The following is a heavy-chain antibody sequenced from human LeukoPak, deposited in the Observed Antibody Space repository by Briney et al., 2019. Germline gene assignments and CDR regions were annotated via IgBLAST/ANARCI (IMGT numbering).Heavy chain of an antibody. D-gene: IGHD1-1*01. J-gene: IGHJ4*03. CDR1: GFTVSSNH. CDR2: IYNGGST. CDR3: ARVNPGSASRLEY. V-gene: IGHV3-53*01. Sequence: GGSPRPSRAASGFTVSSNHMSWVRQAPGKGLEWVSVIYNGGSTLYADSVKGRFTISRDNSKNTLYLQMNSLRAEDTAVYYCARVNPGSASRLEYSAQGTLVTVSS.